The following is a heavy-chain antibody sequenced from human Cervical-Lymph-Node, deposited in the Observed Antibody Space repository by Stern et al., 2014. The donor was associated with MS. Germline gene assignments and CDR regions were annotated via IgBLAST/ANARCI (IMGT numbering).Heavy chain of an antibody. CDR1: GGTFSSYA. J-gene: IGHJ4*02. D-gene: IGHD5-24*01. V-gene: IGHV1-69*12. CDR2: IIPNFGNT. Sequence: QDQLVQSGAEVKKPGSSVKVSCKASGGTFSSYAISWVRQAPGKGLEWLGGIIPNFGNTNYAQKLQGRVTITADESTSTAYMELSSLRSEDTAVYYCARGSNGYNPKYWGQGTLVTVSS. CDR3: ARGSNGYNPKY.